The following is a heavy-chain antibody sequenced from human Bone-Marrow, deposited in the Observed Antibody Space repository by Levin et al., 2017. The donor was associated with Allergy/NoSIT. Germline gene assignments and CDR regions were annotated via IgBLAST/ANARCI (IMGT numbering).Heavy chain of an antibody. Sequence: GESLKISCAASGFTFSSYSINWVRQAPGKGLEWVSYISSGSSAIYYADSVKGRFTISRDNAQNSLYLQMNSLRDEDTAVYYCASGRSSGRAGMDVWGQGTTVTVSS. CDR3: ASGRSSGRAGMDV. CDR1: GFTFSSYS. CDR2: ISSGSSAI. V-gene: IGHV3-48*02. D-gene: IGHD6-19*01. J-gene: IGHJ6*02.